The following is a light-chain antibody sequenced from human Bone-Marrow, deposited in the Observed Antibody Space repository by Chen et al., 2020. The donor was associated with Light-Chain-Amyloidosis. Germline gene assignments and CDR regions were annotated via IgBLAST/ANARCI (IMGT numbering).Light chain of an antibody. CDR2: ASS. CDR3: QYYDDSLLT. CDR1: QSVDSNF. Sequence: VILTQSPGTLSLSPGEGATLSCRASQSVDSNFLAWYQQRPGQAPRLLIYASSTRTTGVPPRFSGRGSGTDFTLISSEVEPEDFAFYYCQYYDDSLLTFGGGTKV. J-gene: IGKJ4*01. V-gene: IGKV3-20*01.